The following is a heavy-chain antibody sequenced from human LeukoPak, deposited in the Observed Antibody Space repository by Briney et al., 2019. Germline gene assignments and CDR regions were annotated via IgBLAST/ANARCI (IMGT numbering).Heavy chain of an antibody. D-gene: IGHD5-24*01. CDR3: AREDGDAYNFFDY. CDR2: INTDGSTT. J-gene: IGHJ4*02. Sequence: GGSLRLSCVASEFTFSTYCMHWVRQSPGKGLVWVSRINTDGSTTSYADSVRGRFTISRDNAKNTLYLQMNSLTAEDTAVYYCAREDGDAYNFFDYWGQGTLVTVSS. V-gene: IGHV3-74*01. CDR1: EFTFSTYC.